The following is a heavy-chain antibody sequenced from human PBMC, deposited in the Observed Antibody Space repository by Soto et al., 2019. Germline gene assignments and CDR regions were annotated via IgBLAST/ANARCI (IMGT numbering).Heavy chain of an antibody. V-gene: IGHV1-2*02. CDR2: INPNSGGT. CDR1: GYTFTGYY. D-gene: IGHD3-22*01. CDR3: ARIDYYDSSFDY. J-gene: IGHJ4*02. Sequence: GASVKVSCKASGYTFTGYYMHWLRQAPGQGLEWMGWINPNSGGTNCAQKFQGRVTMTRDTSISTAYMELSRLRSDDTAVYYCARIDYYDSSFDYWGQGTLVTVSS.